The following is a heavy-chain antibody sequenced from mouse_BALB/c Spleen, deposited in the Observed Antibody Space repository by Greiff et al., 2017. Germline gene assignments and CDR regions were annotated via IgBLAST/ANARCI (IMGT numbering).Heavy chain of an antibody. CDR1: GFTFSSYA. V-gene: IGHV5-9-4*01. D-gene: IGHD1-1*01. J-gene: IGHJ2*01. Sequence: EVMLVESGGGLVKPGGSLKLSCAASGFTFSSYAMSWVRQSPEKRLEWVAEISSGGSYTYYPDTVTGRFTISRDNAKNTLYLEMSSLRSEDTAMYYCARVGYGSSYYFDYWGQGTTLTVSS. CDR3: ARVGYGSSYYFDY. CDR2: ISSGGSYT.